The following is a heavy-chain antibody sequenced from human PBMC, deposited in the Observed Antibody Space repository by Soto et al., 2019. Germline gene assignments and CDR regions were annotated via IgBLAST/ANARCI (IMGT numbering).Heavy chain of an antibody. CDR3: ARRRGFGELLFYYYYGMDV. V-gene: IGHV1-69*13. D-gene: IGHD3-10*01. CDR2: IIPIFGTA. Sequence: SVKVSCKASGGTFSSYAISWVRQAPGQGLEWMGGIIPIFGTANYAQKFQGRVMITADESTSTAYMELSSLRSEDTAVYYCARRRGFGELLFYYYYGMDVWGQGTTVTVSS. CDR1: GGTFSSYA. J-gene: IGHJ6*02.